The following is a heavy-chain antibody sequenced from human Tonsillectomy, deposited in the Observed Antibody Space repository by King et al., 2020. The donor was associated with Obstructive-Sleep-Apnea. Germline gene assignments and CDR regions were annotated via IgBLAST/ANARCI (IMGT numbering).Heavy chain of an antibody. D-gene: IGHD3-22*01. CDR1: GGSLSRTDHY. Sequence: LQLQESGPGLVKPSETLSLTCTVSGGSLSRTDHYWGWIRQPPGKGLEWIGTLYYSGGTYYTPSPESRVTISVAPSKNQFSLKLGSVTAADTAVYYGARLPYFDTHEAFHIWGQGTMVTVSS. CDR3: ARLPYFDTHEAFHI. V-gene: IGHV4-39*01. J-gene: IGHJ3*02. CDR2: LYYSGGT.